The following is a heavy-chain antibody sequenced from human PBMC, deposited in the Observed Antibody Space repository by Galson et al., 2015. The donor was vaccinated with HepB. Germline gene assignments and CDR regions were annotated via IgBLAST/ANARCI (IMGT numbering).Heavy chain of an antibody. CDR3: ARDLPYTGAYYYYGMDV. Sequence: QVQLQESGPGLVKPSETLSLTCAVYGGSFSGYYWSWIRQPPGKGLEWIGEINHSGSTNYNPSLKSRVTISVDTSKNQFSLKLSSVTAADTAVYYCARDLPYTGAYYYYGMDVWGQGTTVTVSS. J-gene: IGHJ6*02. D-gene: IGHD3-16*01. CDR2: INHSGST. V-gene: IGHV4-34*01. CDR1: GGSFSGYY.